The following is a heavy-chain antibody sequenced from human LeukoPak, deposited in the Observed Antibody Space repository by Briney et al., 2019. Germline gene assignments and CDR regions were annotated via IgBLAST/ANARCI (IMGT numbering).Heavy chain of an antibody. Sequence: SVKVSCKASGGTFSSYAISWVRQAPGQGLEWMGGIIPIFGTANYAQKFQGRVTITADESTSTAYMELSSLRSEDTAVYYCARDSHILTGRRAFDIWGQGTMVTVSS. CDR1: GGTFSSYA. V-gene: IGHV1-69*13. J-gene: IGHJ3*02. CDR2: IIPIFGTA. CDR3: ARDSHILTGRRAFDI. D-gene: IGHD3-9*01.